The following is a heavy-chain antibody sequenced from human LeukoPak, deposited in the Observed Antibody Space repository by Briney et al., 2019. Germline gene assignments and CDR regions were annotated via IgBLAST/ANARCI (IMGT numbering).Heavy chain of an antibody. J-gene: IGHJ4*02. Sequence: PSETLSLTCAVYGGSFSGYYWSWIRQPPGKGLEWIGEINHSGSTNYNPSLKSRVTISVVTSKNQFSLKLSSVTAADTAVYYCASFGDYGYFDYWGQGTLVTVSS. D-gene: IGHD4-17*01. CDR3: ASFGDYGYFDY. CDR1: GGSFSGYY. V-gene: IGHV4-34*01. CDR2: INHSGST.